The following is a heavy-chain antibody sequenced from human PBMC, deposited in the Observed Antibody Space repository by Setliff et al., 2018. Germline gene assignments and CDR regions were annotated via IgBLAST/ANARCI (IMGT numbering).Heavy chain of an antibody. V-gene: IGHV3-53*01. D-gene: IGHD3-16*01. Sequence: PGGSLRLSCAASGFTVSSNYMSWVRQAPGKGLEWVSVIYSGGSTYYADSVKGRFTISRDNSKNTLYLQMNSLRAEDTAVYYCARVFPPEGGDYYYYYMDVWGKGTTVTVSS. CDR3: ARVFPPEGGDYYYYYMDV. J-gene: IGHJ6*03. CDR2: IYSGGST. CDR1: GFTVSSNY.